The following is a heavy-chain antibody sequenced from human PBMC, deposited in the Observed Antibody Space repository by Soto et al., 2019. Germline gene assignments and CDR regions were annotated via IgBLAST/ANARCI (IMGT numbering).Heavy chain of an antibody. CDR1: GFTFSSYA. D-gene: IGHD2-2*01. Sequence: GGSLRLSCAASGFTFSSYAMSWVRQAPGKGLEWVSAISGSGGSTYYADSVKGRFTISRDNSKNTLYLQMNSLRAEDTAVYYCAKVGGYCSSTSCLRLDYWGQGTLVTGSS. CDR2: ISGSGGST. CDR3: AKVGGYCSSTSCLRLDY. V-gene: IGHV3-23*01. J-gene: IGHJ4*02.